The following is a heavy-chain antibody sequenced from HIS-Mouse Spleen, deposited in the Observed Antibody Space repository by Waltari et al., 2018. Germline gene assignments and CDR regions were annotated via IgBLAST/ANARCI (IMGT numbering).Heavy chain of an antibody. CDR1: GFTFSSCG. CDR3: AKDRGTRILNDANYDSSGDY. J-gene: IGHJ4*02. V-gene: IGHV3-30*18. D-gene: IGHD3-22*01. CDR2: ISYDGSNK. Sequence: QVQLVESGGGVVQPGRSLRLSCAASGFTFSSCGMHWVRRAPGKGLELVAVISYDGSNKYYADSVKGRFTISRDNSKNTLYLQMNSLRAEDTAVYYCAKDRGTRILNDANYDSSGDYWGQGTLVTVSS.